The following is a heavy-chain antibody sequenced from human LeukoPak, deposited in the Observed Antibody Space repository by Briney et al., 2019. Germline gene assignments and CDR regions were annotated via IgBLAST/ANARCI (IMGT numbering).Heavy chain of an antibody. D-gene: IGHD3-10*01. J-gene: IGHJ4*02. CDR1: GFTFSSYG. CDR3: AKDREGYYGSGSYPDY. Sequence: GGSLRLSCAASGFTFSSYGMHWVRQAPGKGLEWVAFIRYDGSNKYYADSVKGRFTISRDNSKNTLYLQMNSLRAEDTAVYYCAKDREGYYGSGSYPDYWGQGTLITVSS. V-gene: IGHV3-30*02. CDR2: IRYDGSNK.